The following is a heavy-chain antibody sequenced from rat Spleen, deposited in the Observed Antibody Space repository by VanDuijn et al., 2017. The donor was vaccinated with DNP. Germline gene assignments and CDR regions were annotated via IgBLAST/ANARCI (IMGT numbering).Heavy chain of an antibody. CDR2: ISYDGSST. J-gene: IGHJ4*01. CDR1: GFTFSDYN. V-gene: IGHV5-7*01. Sequence: EVQLVESGGGLVQPGRSLKLSCAASGFTFSDYNMAWVRQAPKKGLEWVATISYDGSSTYYRDSVKGRFTISRDNAKSTLYLQMDSLRSEDTATYYCARYYISTRGMDAWGQGTSVTVSS. D-gene: IGHD1-2*01. CDR3: ARYYISTRGMDA.